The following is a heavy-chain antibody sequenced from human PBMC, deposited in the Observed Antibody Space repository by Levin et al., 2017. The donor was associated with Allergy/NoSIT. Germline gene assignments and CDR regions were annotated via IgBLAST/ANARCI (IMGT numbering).Heavy chain of an antibody. J-gene: IGHJ4*02. Sequence: GGSLRLSCAASGFTFSSYAMSWVRQAPGKGLEWVSAISGSGGSTYYADSVKGRFTISRDNSKNTLYLQMNSLRAEDTAVYYCAKVCSSTSCQGATFDYWGQGTLVTVSS. CDR3: AKVCSSTSCQGATFDY. CDR1: GFTFSSYA. V-gene: IGHV3-23*01. CDR2: ISGSGGST. D-gene: IGHD2-2*01.